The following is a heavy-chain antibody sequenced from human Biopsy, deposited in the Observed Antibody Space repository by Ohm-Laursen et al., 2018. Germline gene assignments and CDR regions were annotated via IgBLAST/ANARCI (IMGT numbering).Heavy chain of an antibody. CDR3: ASVVLGPTNDAFDL. CDR2: IYPGGST. J-gene: IGHJ3*01. CDR1: GGDINNYY. V-gene: IGHV4-4*07. D-gene: IGHD3-22*01. Sequence: TLSLTCNVSGGDINNYYWSWIRQPAGKGLEWIGRIYPGGSTNYNPSLKSRVTMSVGTSKKQLSLRLRSVTAADTAMYYCASVVLGPTNDAFDLWGKGTMVVVSS.